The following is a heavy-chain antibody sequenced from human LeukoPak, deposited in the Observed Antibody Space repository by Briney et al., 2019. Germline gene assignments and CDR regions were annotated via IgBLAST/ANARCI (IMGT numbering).Heavy chain of an antibody. J-gene: IGHJ4*02. V-gene: IGHV1-46*01. D-gene: IGHD2-15*01. CDR2: INPSGGST. Sequence: ASVKVSCKASGYTFTSYYMHWVRQAPGQGLEWMGIINPSGGSTSYAQKFQGRVTMTRDMSTSTVYMELSSLRSEDTAVYYCAREGRYCSGGSCYIWDYWGQGTLVTVSS. CDR1: GYTFTSYY. CDR3: AREGRYCSGGSCYIWDY.